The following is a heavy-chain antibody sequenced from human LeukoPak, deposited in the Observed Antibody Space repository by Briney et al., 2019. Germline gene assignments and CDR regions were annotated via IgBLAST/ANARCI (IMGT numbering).Heavy chain of an antibody. V-gene: IGHV3-66*01. CDR2: IYSGGST. CDR1: GFTVSSNY. Sequence: PGGSLRLSCAASGFTVSSNYMSWVRQAPGKGLEWVSVIYSGGSTYYADSVKGRFTISRDNSKNTLYLQMNSLRAEDTAVYYCASPKGYCSGGSCYSCDYWGQGTLVTVSS. CDR3: ASPKGYCSGGSCYSCDY. D-gene: IGHD2-15*01. J-gene: IGHJ4*02.